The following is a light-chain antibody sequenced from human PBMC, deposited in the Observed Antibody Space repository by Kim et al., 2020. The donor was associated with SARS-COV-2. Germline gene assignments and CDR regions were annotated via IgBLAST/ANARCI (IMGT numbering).Light chain of an antibody. CDR1: SGHSNYA. CDR2: VNSDGSH. V-gene: IGLV4-69*01. CDR3: QTWDTGIWV. Sequence: SVKLTCTLSSGHSNYAIAWHQQQPEKGPRYLMKVNSDGSHIKGDGIPDRFSGSSSGAERYLTISSLQSEDEADYYCQTWDTGIWVFGGGTKLTVL. J-gene: IGLJ3*02.